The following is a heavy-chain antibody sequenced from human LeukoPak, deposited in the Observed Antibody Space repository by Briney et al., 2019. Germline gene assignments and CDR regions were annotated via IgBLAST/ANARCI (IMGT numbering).Heavy chain of an antibody. J-gene: IGHJ4*02. Sequence: GGSLRLSCAASGFTFSSYAMHWVRQAPGKGLEWVAVISYDGSNKYYADSVKGRFTISRDNSKNTLYLQMNSLRAEDTAVYYCARDKEYSYGSPTFDYWGQGTLVTVSS. CDR2: ISYDGSNK. D-gene: IGHD5-18*01. V-gene: IGHV3-30*04. CDR3: ARDKEYSYGSPTFDY. CDR1: GFTFSSYA.